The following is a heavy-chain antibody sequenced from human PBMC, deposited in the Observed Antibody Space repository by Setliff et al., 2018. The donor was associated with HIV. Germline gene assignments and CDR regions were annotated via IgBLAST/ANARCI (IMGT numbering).Heavy chain of an antibody. V-gene: IGHV4-34*01. CDR3: ARVASYDFWSGYLHYFDY. D-gene: IGHD3-3*01. Sequence: TSETLSLTCAVYGGSFSGYYWSWIRQPPGKGLEWIGEINHGGSTDSNPSLKSRVTISVDTSKNQFSLNLTSVTAADTAVYYCARVASYDFWSGYLHYFDYWGQGTPVTVSS. J-gene: IGHJ4*02. CDR1: GGSFSGYY. CDR2: INHGGST.